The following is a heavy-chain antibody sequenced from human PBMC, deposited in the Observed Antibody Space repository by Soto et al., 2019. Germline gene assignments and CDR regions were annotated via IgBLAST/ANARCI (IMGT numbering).Heavy chain of an antibody. J-gene: IGHJ5*02. Sequence: QVQLQQWGAGLLKPSETLSLTCAVYGGSFSGYYWSWIRQPPGKGLEWIGEINHSGSTNYNPSLKSRVTISVDTSKNQFSLKLSSVTAADTAVYYCARRKAVTNGVAFDPWGQGTLVTVSS. CDR2: INHSGST. CDR3: ARRKAVTNGVAFDP. D-gene: IGHD4-17*01. V-gene: IGHV4-34*01. CDR1: GGSFSGYY.